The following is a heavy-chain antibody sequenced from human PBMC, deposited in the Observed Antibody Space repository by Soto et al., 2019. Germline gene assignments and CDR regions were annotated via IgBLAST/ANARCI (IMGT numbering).Heavy chain of an antibody. Sequence: GGSMRLSCAASGFTFSSYGMHWARQAPGKGLEWVAVIWYDGSNKYYADSVKGRFTISRDNSKNTLYLQMNSLRAEDTAVYYCARDEYTYYYDSSGYRGYGMDVWGQGTTVTVSS. D-gene: IGHD3-22*01. CDR2: IWYDGSNK. V-gene: IGHV3-33*01. J-gene: IGHJ6*02. CDR1: GFTFSSYG. CDR3: ARDEYTYYYDSSGYRGYGMDV.